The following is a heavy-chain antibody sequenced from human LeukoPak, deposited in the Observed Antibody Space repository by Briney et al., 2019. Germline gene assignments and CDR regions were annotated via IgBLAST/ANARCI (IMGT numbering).Heavy chain of an antibody. CDR3: AKEGAWGNWYFDL. D-gene: IGHD3-16*01. J-gene: IGHJ2*01. CDR1: GFTFSSHG. CDR2: IGRDGRTK. Sequence: PGRSLRLSCAASGFTFSSHGMHWVRQAPGKGREGGAVIGRDGRTKYYADSLKGRFTISRDNSKNTLCLEMNSLRDEDTAVYYCAKEGAWGNWYFDLWGRGTLVTVSS. V-gene: IGHV3-30*18.